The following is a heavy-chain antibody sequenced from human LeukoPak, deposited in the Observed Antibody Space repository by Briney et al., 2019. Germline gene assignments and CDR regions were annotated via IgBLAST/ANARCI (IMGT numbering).Heavy chain of an antibody. D-gene: IGHD3/OR15-3a*01. CDR1: GGSISNNSYY. Sequence: PSETLSLTCTVSGGSISNNSYYWGWMRQPPGKGLECIGSIYYSGITYYNPSLRSQVTISVDTSKNQFSLKLSSVTAADTAVYYCATLTMSGLGIIPPASWGQGTLVTDPS. CDR2: IYYSGIT. CDR3: ATLTMSGLGIIPPAS. V-gene: IGHV4-39*01. J-gene: IGHJ5*02.